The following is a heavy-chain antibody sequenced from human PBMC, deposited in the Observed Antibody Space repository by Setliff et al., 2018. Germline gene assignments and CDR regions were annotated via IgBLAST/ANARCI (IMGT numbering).Heavy chain of an antibody. Sequence: EASVKVSCKTSGYTFTNFGINWVRQAPGQGLEWMGWNSAYAQKFQGRVTMTTDTPTSTAYMELRSLRSDDTAVYYCARGPPDFVVVPAAAKFDFWGQGTLVTVS. CDR2: NSAY. J-gene: IGHJ4*02. CDR3: ARGPPDFVVVPAAAKFDF. V-gene: IGHV1-18*01. CDR1: GYTFTNFG. D-gene: IGHD2-2*01.